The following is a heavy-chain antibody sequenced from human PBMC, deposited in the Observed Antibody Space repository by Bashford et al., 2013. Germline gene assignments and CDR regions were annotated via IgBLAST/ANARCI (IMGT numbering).Heavy chain of an antibody. CDR2: IDPSDSFT. Sequence: WVRQMPGKGLEWMGRIDPSDSFTNYSPSFQGHVSLSADTSSSTAYLQWSGLKSSDTAVYFCARHRGGYRFGYNWSLDLWGLAPWSPSPQ. CDR3: ARHRGGYRFGYNWSLDL. D-gene: IGHD5-18*01. V-gene: IGHV5-10-1*01. J-gene: IGHJ2*01.